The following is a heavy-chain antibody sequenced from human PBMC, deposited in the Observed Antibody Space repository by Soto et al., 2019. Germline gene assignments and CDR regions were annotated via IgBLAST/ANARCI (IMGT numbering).Heavy chain of an antibody. V-gene: IGHV1-3*04. D-gene: IGHD3-22*01. CDR1: GYMFTSYS. CDR2: INTGNGNT. J-gene: IGHJ4*02. CDR3: AREKAPYYSESSGFYYYP. Sequence: QVQLVQSGAEVKKPGASVNVSCKASGYMFTSYSIHWVRQAPGQRLEWMGWINTGNGNTKYSQKFQGRVTITRDTSATTAYMELSSLRSEDTAVYYCAREKAPYYSESSGFYYYPWGQGTLVTVSS.